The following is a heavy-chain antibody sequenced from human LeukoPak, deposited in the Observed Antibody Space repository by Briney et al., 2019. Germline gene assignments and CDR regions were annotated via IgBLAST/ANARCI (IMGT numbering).Heavy chain of an antibody. Sequence: SETLSLTCTVSGDSMTNYYWNWIRQPPGKGLEWIGYIHHSGTTNYNPSLKSRLTMSVDTSKNQFSLKSTSVSAADTAMYFCAKTESLMGRFFDYWGQGIQVIVSS. J-gene: IGHJ4*02. CDR1: GDSMTNYY. CDR2: IHHSGTT. D-gene: IGHD3-10*01. CDR3: AKTESLMGRFFDY. V-gene: IGHV4-59*01.